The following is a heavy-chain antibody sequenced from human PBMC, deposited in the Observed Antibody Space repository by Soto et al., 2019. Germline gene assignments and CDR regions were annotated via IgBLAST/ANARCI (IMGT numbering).Heavy chain of an antibody. CDR3: ARIHWAQSSLDY. CDR2: VTPSGTA. D-gene: IGHD6-19*01. J-gene: IGHJ4*02. V-gene: IGHV4-30-2*01. CDR1: GGSIDSGAFS. Sequence: QLQLQESGSRLVKPSETLSLTCAVSGGSIDSGAFSLSWIRQPPGKGLEWIGYVTPSGTAYSIPSLNGRLTLSVDSSQPQFSLKLPSVTAADSAFYYCARIHWAQSSLDYWGRGILVTVSS.